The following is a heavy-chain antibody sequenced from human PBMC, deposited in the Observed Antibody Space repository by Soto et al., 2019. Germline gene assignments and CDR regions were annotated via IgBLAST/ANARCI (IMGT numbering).Heavy chain of an antibody. J-gene: IGHJ4*02. CDR3: ARVQYYYDSSGYYWRGVWDY. CDR2: ISSSSSTI. V-gene: IGHV3-48*01. Sequence: PGGSLRLSCAASGFTFSSYSMNWVRQAPGKGLEWVSYISSSSSTIYYADSVKGRFTISRDNAKNSLYLQMNSLRGEDTAVYYCARVQYYYDSSGYYWRGVWDYWGQGTLVTVSS. CDR1: GFTFSSYS. D-gene: IGHD3-22*01.